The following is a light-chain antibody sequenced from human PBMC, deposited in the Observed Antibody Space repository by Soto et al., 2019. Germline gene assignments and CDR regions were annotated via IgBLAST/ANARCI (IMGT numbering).Light chain of an antibody. CDR1: QSVSSY. Sequence: EIVLTQSPATLSLSPGERATLSCRASQSVSSYLAWYQQKPGQAPRLLIYDASNRATGIPARFSGSGSGTDFTLTISSLEPEDFAFYYWQQRSNWPLTFGGWTKVEIK. J-gene: IGKJ4*01. CDR2: DAS. CDR3: QQRSNWPLT. V-gene: IGKV3-11*01.